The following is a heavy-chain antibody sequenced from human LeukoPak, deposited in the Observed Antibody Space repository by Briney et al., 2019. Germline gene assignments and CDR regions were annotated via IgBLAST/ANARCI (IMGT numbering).Heavy chain of an antibody. V-gene: IGHV5-51*01. J-gene: IGHJ4*02. CDR3: ARRRDLYSGSYYPFDY. CDR2: IYPGDSDA. Sequence: KRGESLKISCKGSGYRFTSYWIGWVRQMPGKGLEWMGIIYPGDSDARYSPSFRGQVTISADKSISTAYLQWSSLKASDTAMYYCARRRDLYSGSYYPFDYWGQGTLVTVSS. CDR1: GYRFTSYW. D-gene: IGHD1-26*01.